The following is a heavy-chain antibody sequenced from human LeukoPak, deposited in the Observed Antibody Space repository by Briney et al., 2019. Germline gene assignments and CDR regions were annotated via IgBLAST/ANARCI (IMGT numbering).Heavy chain of an antibody. V-gene: IGHV3-48*03. CDR1: RFTFSSYE. D-gene: IGHD6-6*01. Sequence: GGSLRLSCAASRFTFSSYEMNWVRQAPGKGLEWVSYISSSGSTIYYADSVKGRFTISRDNAKNSLYLQMNSLRPEDTAVYYCARGGAARPDYWGQGTLVTVSS. CDR3: ARGGAARPDY. J-gene: IGHJ4*02. CDR2: ISSSGSTI.